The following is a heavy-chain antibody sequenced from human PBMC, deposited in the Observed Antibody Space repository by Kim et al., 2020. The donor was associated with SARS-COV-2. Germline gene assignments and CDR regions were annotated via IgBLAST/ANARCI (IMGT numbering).Heavy chain of an antibody. CDR1: GDSVSSNSAA. D-gene: IGHD6-19*01. V-gene: IGHV6-1*01. CDR3: ASSYSSGWYVFAHAFDI. J-gene: IGHJ3*02. Sequence: SQTLSLTCAISGDSVSSNSAAWNWIRQSPSRGLEWLGRTYYRSKWYNDYAVSVESRITINPDTSKNQFSLQLNSVTPEDTAVYYCASSYSSGWYVFAHAFDIWGQGTMVTVSS. CDR2: TYYRSKWYN.